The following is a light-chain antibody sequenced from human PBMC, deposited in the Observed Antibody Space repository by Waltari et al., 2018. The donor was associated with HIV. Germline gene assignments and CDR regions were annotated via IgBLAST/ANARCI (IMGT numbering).Light chain of an antibody. V-gene: IGKV3-15*01. CDR1: QSVTSN. J-gene: IGKJ1*01. Sequence: EIVMTQSPTTLSLSPGERATLSCRASQSVTSNLAWYQQKPGLAPRLLIYGASTRATGIPARFSGSGSGTEFTLTIRSLQSEDFAVYYCQQYNNWPPTFGQGTKVEIK. CDR2: GAS. CDR3: QQYNNWPPT.